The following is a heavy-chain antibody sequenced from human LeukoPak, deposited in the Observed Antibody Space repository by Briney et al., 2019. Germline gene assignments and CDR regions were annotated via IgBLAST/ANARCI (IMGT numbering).Heavy chain of an antibody. CDR3: ASSFGTDSSGYYYEFDY. J-gene: IGHJ4*02. Sequence: SETLSLTCAVYVGSFSGYYWSWIRQPPGKGLEWIGEINHSGSTNYNPSLKSRVTISVDTSKNQFSLKLSSVTAADTAVYYCASSFGTDSSGYYYEFDYWGQGTLVTVSS. D-gene: IGHD3-22*01. V-gene: IGHV4-34*01. CDR1: VGSFSGYY. CDR2: INHSGST.